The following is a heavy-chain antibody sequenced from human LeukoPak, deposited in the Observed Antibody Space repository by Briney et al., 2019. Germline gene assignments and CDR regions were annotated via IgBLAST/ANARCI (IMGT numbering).Heavy chain of an antibody. V-gene: IGHV3-23*01. Sequence: PGGSLRLSCAASGFTFTNYAMSWVRQAPGKGLEWVSVISGSGGSTYYADSVKGRFTISRDNSKSMLFLQLNSLRAEDTALYYCARDLHYYVAMDVWGQGTTVTVSS. D-gene: IGHD3-10*02. J-gene: IGHJ6*02. CDR2: ISGSGGST. CDR1: GFTFTNYA. CDR3: ARDLHYYVAMDV.